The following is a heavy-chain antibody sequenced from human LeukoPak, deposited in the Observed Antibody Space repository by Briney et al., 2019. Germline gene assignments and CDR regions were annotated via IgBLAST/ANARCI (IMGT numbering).Heavy chain of an antibody. V-gene: IGHV5-51*01. CDR1: GYSFTNYW. D-gene: IGHD2-15*01. J-gene: IGHJ4*02. CDR2: MYPGDSDA. Sequence: GESLKISCKGSGYSFTNYWIAWVRQLPGKGLEWMGIMYPGDSDARYSPSFQGQVTISADKSISTAYLQWSSLKASDTAMYYCARQAVVVVVAAKSSGTYYFDYWGPGTLVTVSS. CDR3: ARQAVVVVVAAKSSGTYYFDY.